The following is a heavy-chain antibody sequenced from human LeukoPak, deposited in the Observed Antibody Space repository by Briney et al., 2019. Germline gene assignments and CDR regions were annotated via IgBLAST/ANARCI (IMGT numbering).Heavy chain of an antibody. CDR1: GYTFTSYD. CDR3: ARKLGYCSSTSCYYWLDP. D-gene: IGHD2-2*01. V-gene: IGHV1-8*03. Sequence: GASVKVSCKASGYTFTSYDINWVRQATGQGLEWMGWMSPNSGNTGYAQKFQGRVTITRNTSISTAYMELSSLRSEDTAVYYCARKLGYCSSTSCYYWLDPWGQGTLVTVSS. CDR2: MSPNSGNT. J-gene: IGHJ5*02.